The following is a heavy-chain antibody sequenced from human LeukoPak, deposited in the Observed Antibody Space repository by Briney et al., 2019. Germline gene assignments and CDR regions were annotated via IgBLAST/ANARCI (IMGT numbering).Heavy chain of an antibody. V-gene: IGHV4-59*08. J-gene: IGHJ4*02. CDR2: IYYSGST. CDR3: ARAGYSSSWYGEYYFDY. D-gene: IGHD6-13*01. Sequence: PSETLSLTCTVSGGSISSYYWSWIRQPPGKGLEWIGYIYYSGSTNYNPSLKSRVTISVDTSKNQFSLKLSSVTAADTAVYYCARAGYSSSWYGEYYFDYWGQGTLVTVSS. CDR1: GGSISSYY.